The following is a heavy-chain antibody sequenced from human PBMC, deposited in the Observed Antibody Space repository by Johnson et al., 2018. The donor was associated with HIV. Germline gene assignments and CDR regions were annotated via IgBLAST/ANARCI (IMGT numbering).Heavy chain of an antibody. Sequence: VQLVEAGGCLILPGGSLILSCAVSGLSVSINYITWVRQAPGKGLEWVSVIHSGGSTYYADSVEGRFTISRDNSKNTVLLQMNSLRAEDTAMYYCASSRYSRRWYEYSGFDMWGQGTKVTVSS. CDR1: GLSVSINY. D-gene: IGHD6-13*01. J-gene: IGHJ3*02. V-gene: IGHV3-53*01. CDR2: IHSGGST. CDR3: ASSRYSRRWYEYSGFDM.